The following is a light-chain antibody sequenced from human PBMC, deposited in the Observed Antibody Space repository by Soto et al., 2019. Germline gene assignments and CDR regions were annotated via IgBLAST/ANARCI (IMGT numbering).Light chain of an antibody. Sequence: DVVMTQSPDSLAVSLGERATINCKSSQSVLFSSNNKNYLGWYQQKPEQPPKLLIRWASTRESGVPDRFSGSGSGTDFTLTISTLQAEDVAVYYCQQYYRTPRTFGQGTKLEIK. V-gene: IGKV4-1*01. CDR1: QSVLFSSNNKNY. CDR3: QQYYRTPRT. J-gene: IGKJ2*01. CDR2: WAS.